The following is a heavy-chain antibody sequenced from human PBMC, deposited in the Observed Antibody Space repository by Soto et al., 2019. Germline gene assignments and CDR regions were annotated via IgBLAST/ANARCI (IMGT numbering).Heavy chain of an antibody. Sequence: GGSLRLSCAASGFTFSSYGMHWVRQAPGKGLEWVAVIWYDGSNKYYADSVKGRFTISRDNSKNTLYLQMNSLRADDTAVYYCARDLLDYGGNGPDYWGQGTLVTVSS. CDR1: GFTFSSYG. CDR3: ARDLLDYGGNGPDY. J-gene: IGHJ4*02. CDR2: IWYDGSNK. D-gene: IGHD4-17*01. V-gene: IGHV3-33*01.